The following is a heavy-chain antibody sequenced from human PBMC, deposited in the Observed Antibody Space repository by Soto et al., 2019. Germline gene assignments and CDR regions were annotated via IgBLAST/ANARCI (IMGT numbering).Heavy chain of an antibody. Sequence: SETLSLTCTVSVVSVISYYWSWIRQPPGKGLEWIGYIYYSGSTNYNPSLRSRVTLSVDTSKNQFSLRLRSVTTADTAVYYCARESGSYDPLDYWGQGTLVTVSS. D-gene: IGHD1-26*01. J-gene: IGHJ4*02. CDR2: IYYSGST. V-gene: IGHV4-59*02. CDR3: ARESGSYDPLDY. CDR1: VVSVISYY.